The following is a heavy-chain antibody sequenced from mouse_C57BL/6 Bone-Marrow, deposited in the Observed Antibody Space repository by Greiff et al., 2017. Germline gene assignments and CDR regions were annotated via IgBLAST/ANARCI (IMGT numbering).Heavy chain of an antibody. CDR2: IYIGNGYT. D-gene: IGHD2-3*01. CDR1: GYTFTSYG. CDR3: ALGYSLFAY. Sequence: EVKLVESGAELVRPGSSVKMSCKTSGYTFTSYGINWVKQRPGQGLEWIGYIYIGNGYTAYNEKFKGKATLTSDTSSSTAYMQLSSLTSEDSAIYFCALGYSLFAYWGQGTLVTVSA. J-gene: IGHJ3*01. V-gene: IGHV1-58*01.